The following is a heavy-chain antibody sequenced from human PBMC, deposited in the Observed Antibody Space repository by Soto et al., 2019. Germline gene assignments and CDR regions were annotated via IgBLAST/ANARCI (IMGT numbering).Heavy chain of an antibody. CDR3: ARGYCSSTSCQYYFDY. D-gene: IGHD2-2*01. V-gene: IGHV1-3*01. J-gene: IGHJ4*02. CDR2: INGGNGDT. Sequence: ASVKVSCKASGYTFTGYAIHWVRQAPGQRLEWMGWINGGNGDTKYSQKFQGRVTITRDTSASTAYMELTSLGSEDTAIYHCARGYCSSTSCQYYFDYWGQGTLVTVSS. CDR1: GYTFTGYA.